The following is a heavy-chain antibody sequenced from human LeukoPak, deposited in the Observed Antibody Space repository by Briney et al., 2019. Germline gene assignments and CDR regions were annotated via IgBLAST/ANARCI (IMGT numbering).Heavy chain of an antibody. D-gene: IGHD3-9*01. CDR3: ARVRAYYDILTGPQYYFDY. CDR2: IYYSGST. CDR1: GGSISSYY. V-gene: IGHV4-59*01. Sequence: SETLSLTCTVSGGSISSYYWSWIRQPPGKGLEWIGYIYYSGSTNYNPSLKSRVTISVDTSKNQFSLKLSSVTAADSAVYYCARVRAYYDILTGPQYYFDYWGQGTLVTVSS. J-gene: IGHJ4*02.